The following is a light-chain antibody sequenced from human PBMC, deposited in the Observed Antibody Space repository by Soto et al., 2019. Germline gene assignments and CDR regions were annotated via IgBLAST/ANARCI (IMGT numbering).Light chain of an antibody. CDR2: GVS. Sequence: EIVLTQSPGTLSLSPGERATLSCRASQSVSSSYLAWYQQKPGQAPRLLIYGVSSRATGIPDRFSGSGSGTDFTLTISRLEPEDFAVYYCQQYGSSPETFGQGTKAEIK. CDR3: QQYGSSPET. CDR1: QSVSSSY. V-gene: IGKV3-20*01. J-gene: IGKJ1*01.